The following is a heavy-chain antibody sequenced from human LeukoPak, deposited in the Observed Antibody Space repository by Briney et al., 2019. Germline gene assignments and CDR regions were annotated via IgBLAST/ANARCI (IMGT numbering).Heavy chain of an antibody. CDR3: AKDSSYYYGSTCYTDY. CDR1: GFTFNNYA. V-gene: IGHV3-23*01. CDR2: ISGGGART. D-gene: IGHD3-22*01. J-gene: IGHJ4*02. Sequence: PGGSLRLSCAASGFTFNNYAMSWVRQAPGKGLEWVSGISGGGARTYYPDSVKGRFTISRDNSKNTLYLQMNSLRAEDTAVYYCAKDSSYYYGSTCYTDYWGQGALVTVSS.